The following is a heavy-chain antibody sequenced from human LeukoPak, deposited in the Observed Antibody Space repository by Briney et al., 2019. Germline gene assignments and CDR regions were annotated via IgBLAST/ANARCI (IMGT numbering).Heavy chain of an antibody. CDR1: GFTFSSYA. CDR3: AKLKRVGIAPFDD. CDR2: ISGSGNKT. J-gene: IGHJ4*02. V-gene: IGHV3-23*01. Sequence: GGSLRLSCAASGFTFSSYAMSWVRQAPGKGLEWVSAISGSGNKTYDADSVKGRFTISRDNSKNTLYLQMTGLRAEDTAVYYCAKLKRVGIAPFDDWGQGTLVTVSS. D-gene: IGHD3-10*01.